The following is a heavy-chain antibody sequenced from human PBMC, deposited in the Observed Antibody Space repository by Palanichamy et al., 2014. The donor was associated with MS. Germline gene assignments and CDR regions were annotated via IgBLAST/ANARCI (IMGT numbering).Heavy chain of an antibody. J-gene: IGHJ4*02. V-gene: IGHV4-34*01. CDR3: ARASAKTTSQFDY. D-gene: IGHD4-17*01. CDR2: INHSGST. Sequence: QVQLQQWGAGLLKPSETLSLTCAVYGGPFSGYYWSWIRQPPGKGLEWIGEINHSGSTNYNPSLKSRVSISVDTSKNQLSLKLSSVTAADTAVYYCARASAKTTSQFDYWGQGAQVIVSS. CDR1: GGPFSGYY.